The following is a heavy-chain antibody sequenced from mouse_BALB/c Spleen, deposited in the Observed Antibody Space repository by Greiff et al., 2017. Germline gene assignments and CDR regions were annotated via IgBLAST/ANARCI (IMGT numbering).Heavy chain of an antibody. CDR2: ISSGGSYT. J-gene: IGHJ3*01. Sequence: EVHLVESGGGLVKPGGSLKLSCAASGFTFSSYAMSWVRQTPEKRLEWVATISSGGSYTYYPDSVKGRFTISRDNAKNTLYLQMSRLRAEDTAMYYCARRGGSSVFAYWGQGTLVTVSA. CDR3: ARRGGSSVFAY. CDR1: GFTFSSYA. V-gene: IGHV5-9-3*01. D-gene: IGHD1-1*01.